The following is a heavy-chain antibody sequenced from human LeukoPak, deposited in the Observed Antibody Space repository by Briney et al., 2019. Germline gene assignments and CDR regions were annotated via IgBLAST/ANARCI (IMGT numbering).Heavy chain of an antibody. CDR3: ARDYVVNHLDY. V-gene: IGHV3-30-3*01. J-gene: IGHJ4*02. CDR1: GFTFSSYA. CDR2: ISYDGSNK. D-gene: IGHD3-22*01. Sequence: GGSLRLSCAASGFTFSSYAMHWVRQAPGKGLGWVAVISYDGSNKYYADSVKGRFTISRDNSKNTLYLQMNSLRAEDTAVYYCARDYVVNHLDYWGQGTLVTVSS.